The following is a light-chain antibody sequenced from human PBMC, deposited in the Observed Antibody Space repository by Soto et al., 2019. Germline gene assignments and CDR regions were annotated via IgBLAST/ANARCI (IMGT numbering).Light chain of an antibody. CDR1: QSLLHITGETF. CDR2: EVS. Sequence: DVVMTQTPLSLSVAPGQPASISCKSSQSLLHITGETFLFWYLQKPVQSPHLLIYEVSTRVSGVPDRFSGSGSGTDFTLEISRVETDDVGIYYCMQSTQLPPTFGQGTRLGIE. CDR3: MQSTQLPPT. V-gene: IGKV2D-29*02. J-gene: IGKJ5*01.